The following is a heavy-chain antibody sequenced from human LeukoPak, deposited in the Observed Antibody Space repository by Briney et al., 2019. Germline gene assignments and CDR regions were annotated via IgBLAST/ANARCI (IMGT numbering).Heavy chain of an antibody. J-gene: IGHJ5*02. V-gene: IGHV3-43*02. CDR1: GFTFDDYA. CDR2: ISGDGGST. Sequence: PGGSLRLSCAASGFTFDDYAMHWVRQAPGKGLEWVSLISGDGGSTYYADSVKGRFTISRDNSKNTLYLQMNSLRAEDTAVYYCARGGSSWYAVWFDPWGQGTLVTVSS. D-gene: IGHD6-13*01. CDR3: ARGGSSWYAVWFDP.